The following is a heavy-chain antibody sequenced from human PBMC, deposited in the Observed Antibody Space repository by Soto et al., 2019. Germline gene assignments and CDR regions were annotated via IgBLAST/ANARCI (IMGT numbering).Heavy chain of an antibody. D-gene: IGHD3-10*01. J-gene: IGHJ4*02. CDR2: MYYSGST. CDR3: ARGVTMVRGVGLFYFDY. Sequence: PSETLSLTCTVSGGSISSGGYYWSWIRQHPGKGPEWIGYMYYSGSTYYNPSLKSRITISVDTSKKKFSLKLSSVTAADTAVYYCARGVTMVRGVGLFYFDYWGQGTLVTVSS. V-gene: IGHV4-31*03. CDR1: GGSISSGGYY.